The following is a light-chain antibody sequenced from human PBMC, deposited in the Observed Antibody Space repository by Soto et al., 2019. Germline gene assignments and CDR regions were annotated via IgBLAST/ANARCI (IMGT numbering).Light chain of an antibody. Sequence: DIPMTQSPSTLSASVGDRVTITCRASQSISNSLAWYQQKPGKAPNLLIYKASSLQSGVPSRFSGSGSGTDFTLTISSLQPDDFATYYCQQYNSYWRAFGQGTKVEIK. CDR2: KAS. CDR3: QQYNSYWRA. V-gene: IGKV1-5*03. J-gene: IGKJ1*01. CDR1: QSISNS.